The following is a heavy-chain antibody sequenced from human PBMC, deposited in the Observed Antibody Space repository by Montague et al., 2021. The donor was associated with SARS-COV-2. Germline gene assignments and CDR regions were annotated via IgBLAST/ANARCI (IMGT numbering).Heavy chain of an antibody. Sequence: SETLSLICTVSGRSIISTSSYWGWIRQPPGGGLEWIGSISHRENTFYNPSLKSPVTISVDTSKNQFSLKMISVTAADTGIYYCVRVSWYYYGSGAFDYWGQGTLVTVSA. CDR3: VRVSWYYYGSGAFDY. V-gene: IGHV4-39*07. CDR2: ISHRENT. CDR1: GRSIISTSSY. J-gene: IGHJ4*02. D-gene: IGHD3-10*01.